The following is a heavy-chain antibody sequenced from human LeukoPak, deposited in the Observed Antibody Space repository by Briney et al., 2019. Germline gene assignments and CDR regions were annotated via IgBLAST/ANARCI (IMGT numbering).Heavy chain of an antibody. Sequence: GASVKVSCKASGGTFSSYAISWVRQAPGQGLEWMGRIIPILGIANYAQKFQGRVTITADKSTSTAYMELSSLRSEDTAVYYCASLDSSGQFFDYWGQGTLVTVSS. CDR1: GGTFSSYA. J-gene: IGHJ4*02. CDR3: ASLDSSGQFFDY. CDR2: IIPILGIA. D-gene: IGHD3-22*01. V-gene: IGHV1-69*04.